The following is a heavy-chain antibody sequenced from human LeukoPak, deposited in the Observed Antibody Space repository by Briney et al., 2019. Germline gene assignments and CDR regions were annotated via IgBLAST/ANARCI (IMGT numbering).Heavy chain of an antibody. J-gene: IGHJ1*01. CDR3: AKDPAPAGTEGGGGYFQH. V-gene: IGHV3-23*01. CDR2: ISGSGGST. D-gene: IGHD1-1*01. Sequence: GGSLRLSCAASGFTFSSYAMSWVRQAPGKGLEWVSAISGSGGSTYYAGSVKGRFTISRDNSKNTLYLQMNSLRAEDTAVYYCAKDPAPAGTEGGGGYFQHWGQGTLVTVSS. CDR1: GFTFSSYA.